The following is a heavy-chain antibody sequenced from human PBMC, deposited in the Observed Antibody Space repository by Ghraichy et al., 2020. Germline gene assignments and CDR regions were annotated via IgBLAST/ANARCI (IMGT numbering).Heavy chain of an antibody. CDR1: GGSISSYY. V-gene: IGHV4-59*01. CDR3: ARDMGGSGWFDP. CDR2: IYYSGST. J-gene: IGHJ5*02. D-gene: IGHD6-25*01. Sequence: NLSLTCTVSGGSISSYYWSWIRQPPGKGLEWIGYIYYSGSTNYNPSLKSRVTISVDTSKNQFSLKLSSVTAADTAVYYCARDMGGSGWFDPWGQGTLVTVSS.